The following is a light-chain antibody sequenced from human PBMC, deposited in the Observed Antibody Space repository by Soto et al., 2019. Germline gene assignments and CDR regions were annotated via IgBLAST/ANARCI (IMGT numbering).Light chain of an antibody. CDR3: AAWDDSLSGFV. V-gene: IGLV1-47*01. J-gene: IGLJ2*01. CDR2: RNN. CDR1: SSNIGSNY. Sequence: QSVLTQPPSASGTPGQRVTISCSGSSSNIGSNYVYWYQQLPGTAPKPLIYRNNQRPSGVPDRFSGSKSGTSASLAISGLRSEDEADYYCAAWDDSLSGFVFGGGTKLTVL.